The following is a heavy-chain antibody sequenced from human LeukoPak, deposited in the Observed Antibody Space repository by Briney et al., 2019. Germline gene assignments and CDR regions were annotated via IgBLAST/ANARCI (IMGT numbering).Heavy chain of an antibody. CDR2: INWNGGST. CDR1: GFTFDDYA. D-gene: IGHD2-15*01. V-gene: IGHV3-20*04. CDR3: AREGVVVAAVGSVSYYYYMDV. Sequence: PGRSLRLSCAASGFTFDDYAMHWVRQAPGKGLEWVSGINWNGGSTGYADSVKGRFTISRDNAKNSLYLQMNSLRAEDTALYYCAREGVVVAAVGSVSYYYYMDVWGKGTTVTVSS. J-gene: IGHJ6*03.